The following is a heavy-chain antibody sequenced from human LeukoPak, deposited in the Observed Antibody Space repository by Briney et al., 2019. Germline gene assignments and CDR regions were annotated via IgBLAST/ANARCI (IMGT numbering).Heavy chain of an antibody. Sequence: GGSLRLSCAASGFTFSNAWMNWVRQAPGKGLEWVSYISSSSSTIYYADSVKGRFTISRDNAKNSLYLQMNSLRAEDTAVYYCARVLWSGYKVFDYWGQGTLVTVSS. CDR2: ISSSSSTI. CDR3: ARVLWSGYKVFDY. CDR1: GFTFSNAW. V-gene: IGHV3-48*01. D-gene: IGHD3-3*01. J-gene: IGHJ4*02.